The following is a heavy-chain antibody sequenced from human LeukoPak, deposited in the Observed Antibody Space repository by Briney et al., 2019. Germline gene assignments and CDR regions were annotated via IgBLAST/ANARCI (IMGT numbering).Heavy chain of an antibody. D-gene: IGHD3-10*01. Sequence: PGGSLRLSCAASGFTFSNYAMSWARQAPGKGLEWVSDISGSGGSTYYADSVKGRFTNSRDNSKNTLFLQIYSLRAEDTAVYYCAKDQTTMVRGVNHDWGQGTLVIVSS. CDR1: GFTFSNYA. V-gene: IGHV3-23*01. CDR2: ISGSGGST. J-gene: IGHJ4*02. CDR3: AKDQTTMVRGVNHD.